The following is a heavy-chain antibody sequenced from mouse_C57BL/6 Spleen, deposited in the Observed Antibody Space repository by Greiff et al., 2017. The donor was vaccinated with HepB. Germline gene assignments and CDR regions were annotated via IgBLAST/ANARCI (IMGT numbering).Heavy chain of an antibody. V-gene: IGHV7-3*01. D-gene: IGHD3-3*01. Sequence: EVQLVESGGGLVQPGGSLSLSCAASGFTFTDYYMSWVRQPPGKALEWLGFIRNKANGYTTEYSASVKGRFTISRNNSQSILYLQMNALRADDSATYCCARFSYDYDAMDYWGQGTSVTVSS. J-gene: IGHJ4*01. CDR2: IRNKANGYTT. CDR1: GFTFTDYY. CDR3: ARFSYDYDAMDY.